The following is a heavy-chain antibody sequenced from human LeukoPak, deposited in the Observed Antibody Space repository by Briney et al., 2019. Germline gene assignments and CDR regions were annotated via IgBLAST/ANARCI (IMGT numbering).Heavy chain of an antibody. J-gene: IGHJ4*02. CDR1: GFTFSSYA. CDR3: ARGWIANRLYFDY. V-gene: IGHV3-23*01. Sequence: QPGGSLRLSCAASGFTFSSYAMSWVRQAPGKGLEWVSAISGSGGSTYYADSVKGRFTISRDNSKNTLYLQMNSLRAEDTAVYYCARGWIANRLYFDYWGQGTLVTVSS. D-gene: IGHD2-21*01. CDR2: ISGSGGST.